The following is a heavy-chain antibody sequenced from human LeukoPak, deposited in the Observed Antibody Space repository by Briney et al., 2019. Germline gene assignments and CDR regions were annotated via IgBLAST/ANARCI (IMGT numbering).Heavy chain of an antibody. J-gene: IGHJ4*02. Sequence: GGSLRLSCAASAFTFSSYGMHWVRQAPGKGLEWVAYIQYDRTNEQYAHSVKGRFRISRDNSNNILYLQMNSLRAEDTAVYYCAKPGYGDYVFAGWGQGTLVTVSS. CDR3: AKPGYGDYVFAG. V-gene: IGHV3-30*02. CDR1: AFTFSSYG. D-gene: IGHD4-17*01. CDR2: IQYDRTNE.